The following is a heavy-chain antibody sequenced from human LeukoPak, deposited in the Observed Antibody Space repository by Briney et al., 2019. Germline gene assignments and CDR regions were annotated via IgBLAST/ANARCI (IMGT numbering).Heavy chain of an antibody. D-gene: IGHD2-15*01. V-gene: IGHV1-2*02. CDR1: GYTFTGYY. CDR3: ARILRAGVVVVAARPS. CDR2: INPNSGGT. Sequence: GASVKVSCKASGYTFTGYYMHWVRQAPGQGLEWMGWINPNSGGTNYAQKFQGRVTMTRDTSISTAYMHLSRLRSADTAVYYCARILRAGVVVVAARPSWGQGTLVTVSS. J-gene: IGHJ5*02.